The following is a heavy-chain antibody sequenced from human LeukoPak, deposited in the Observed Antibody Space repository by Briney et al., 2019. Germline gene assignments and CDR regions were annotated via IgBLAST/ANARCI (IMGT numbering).Heavy chain of an antibody. CDR1: GFTFDDYA. J-gene: IGHJ4*02. CDR2: ISWNSGSI. Sequence: PGGSLRLSCAASGFTFDDYATHWVRQAPGKGLEWVSGISWNSGSIGYADSVKGRFTISRDNAKNSLYLQMNSLRAEGTALYYCAKEDRRGRHFDYWGQGTLVTVSS. V-gene: IGHV3-9*01. D-gene: IGHD3-16*01. CDR3: AKEDRRGRHFDY.